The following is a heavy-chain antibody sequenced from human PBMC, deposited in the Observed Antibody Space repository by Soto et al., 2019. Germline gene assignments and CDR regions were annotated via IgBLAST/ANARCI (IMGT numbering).Heavy chain of an antibody. J-gene: IGHJ6*02. D-gene: IGHD4-17*01. V-gene: IGHV3-23*01. Sequence: EVQLLDSGGGLVQPGGSLRLSCAASGFSFSSYAMSWVRQAPGKGLEWVSAFSGSGGSAYYADSVKGRFTISRDNARNTLHLQMNRLRAEDTAVYYCAKDQSTVYYGGMDVWGQGTTVTVSS. CDR1: GFSFSSYA. CDR2: FSGSGGSA. CDR3: AKDQSTVYYGGMDV.